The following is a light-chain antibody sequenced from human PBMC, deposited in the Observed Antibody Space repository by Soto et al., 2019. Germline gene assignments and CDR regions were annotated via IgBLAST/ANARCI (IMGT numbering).Light chain of an antibody. CDR2: DAS. J-gene: IGKJ2*01. Sequence: EIVMTQSPATRSLSPGERATLSCRASQSVSGYLAWYQQKPGQAPRLLIYDASTRDTGIPARFSGSGSGTEFTLTISSLQSEDFAVYFCQQYNNWPRTFGQGTKLEIK. V-gene: IGKV3-15*01. CDR3: QQYNNWPRT. CDR1: QSVSGY.